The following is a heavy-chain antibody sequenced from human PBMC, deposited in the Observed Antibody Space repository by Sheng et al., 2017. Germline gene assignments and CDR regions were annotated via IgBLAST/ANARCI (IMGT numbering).Heavy chain of an antibody. Sequence: EVQLVESGGGLVQPGGSLRLSCAASGFTFSNSDIKWVRQAPGKGLEWVSSISSSSSSIYYADSVRGRFTISRDNTKDSVYLQMNSLRAEDTAVYYCARPLYGDYVGSDYWGQGTLVTVSS. CDR3: ARPLYGDYVGSDY. CDR2: ISSSSSSI. D-gene: IGHD4-17*01. J-gene: IGHJ4*02. CDR1: GFTFSNSD. V-gene: IGHV3-21*06.